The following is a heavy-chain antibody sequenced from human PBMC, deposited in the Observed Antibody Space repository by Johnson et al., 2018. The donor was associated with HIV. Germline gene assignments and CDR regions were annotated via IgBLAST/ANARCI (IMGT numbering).Heavy chain of an antibody. D-gene: IGHD3-3*01. CDR3: ARDVMEDFWSGSFDAFDI. CDR1: GFTFSSYW. CDR2: IKQDGSET. J-gene: IGHJ3*02. Sequence: VQLVESGGALVQPGGSLRLSCAASGFTFSSYWMNWVRQAPGKGLQWVANIKQDGSETYYVDSVKGRFTISRDNAKNSLYLQMNSLRAEDTAVYYCARDVMEDFWSGSFDAFDIWGQGTMVTVSS. V-gene: IGHV3-7*05.